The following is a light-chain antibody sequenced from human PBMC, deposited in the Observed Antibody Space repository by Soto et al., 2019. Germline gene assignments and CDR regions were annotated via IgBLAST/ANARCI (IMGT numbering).Light chain of an antibody. J-gene: IGLJ3*02. V-gene: IGLV1-40*01. Sequence: QAVVTQPPSVSGAPGKRVTISCTGSRSNIGAGYDVHWYQQLPGTAPKLLIYGNSNRPSGVPDRFSGSKSGTSASLAITGLQAEDEADYYCQSYDSSLSGWVFGGGTKLTVL. CDR1: RSNIGAGYD. CDR3: QSYDSSLSGWV. CDR2: GNS.